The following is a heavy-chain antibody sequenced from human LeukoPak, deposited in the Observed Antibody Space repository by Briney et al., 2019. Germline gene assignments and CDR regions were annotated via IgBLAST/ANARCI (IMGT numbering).Heavy chain of an antibody. CDR3: ARDFSSSWYPYYYYYMDV. J-gene: IGHJ6*03. V-gene: IGHV3-7*01. CDR1: GFTFSSYW. D-gene: IGHD6-13*01. Sequence: GGSLRLSCAASGFTFSSYWMSWVRQAPGKGLEWVANIKQDGSEKYYVDSVKGRFTISRDNAKNSLYLQMNSLRAEDTAVYYCARDFSSSWYPYYYYYMDVWGKGTTVTVSS. CDR2: IKQDGSEK.